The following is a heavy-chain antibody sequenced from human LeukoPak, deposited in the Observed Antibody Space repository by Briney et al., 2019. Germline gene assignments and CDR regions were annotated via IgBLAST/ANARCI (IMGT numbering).Heavy chain of an antibody. D-gene: IGHD2-2*01. CDR1: GFTFSSYS. J-gene: IGHJ6*02. Sequence: GGSLRLSCAASGFTFSSYSMNWVRQAPGKGLEWVSSISSRSSYIYYADSVKGRFTISRDNAKNSLYLQMNSLRAEDTAVYSCARLREYQYQLPIYGLDVWGQGTTVTVSS. V-gene: IGHV3-21*01. CDR2: ISSRSSYI. CDR3: ARLREYQYQLPIYGLDV.